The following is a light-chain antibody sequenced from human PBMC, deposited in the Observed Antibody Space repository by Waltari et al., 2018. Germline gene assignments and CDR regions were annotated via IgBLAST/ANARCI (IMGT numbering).Light chain of an antibody. CDR1: IYHFGNYY. J-gene: IGLJ3*02. Sequence: QSVLTPPPSVSAAPRHKVTISCSASIYHFGNYYVSSYQQFPGAVTKLIIYDNDKRPTGIPDRFSGSKSGTSATLGITGLQTGDEADYYCGTWDRTRSLQVFGGGTKLTVL. CDR2: DND. CDR3: GTWDRTRSLQV. V-gene: IGLV1-51*01.